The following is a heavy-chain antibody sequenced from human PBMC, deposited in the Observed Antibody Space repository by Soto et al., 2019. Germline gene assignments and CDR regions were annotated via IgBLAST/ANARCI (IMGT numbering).Heavy chain of an antibody. Sequence: QVQLVQSGAEVKKPGSSVKVSCKASGGTFSSYAISWVRQAPGQGLEWMGGIIPIFGTANYAQKFQGRVTSTADESTSTAYMELSSLRSDDTAVYYCARDYSYDSSGYYPPPGSYYCMDVWGQGTTVTVSS. V-gene: IGHV1-69*12. CDR3: ARDYSYDSSGYYPPPGSYYCMDV. J-gene: IGHJ6*02. D-gene: IGHD3-22*01. CDR2: IIPIFGTA. CDR1: GGTFSSYA.